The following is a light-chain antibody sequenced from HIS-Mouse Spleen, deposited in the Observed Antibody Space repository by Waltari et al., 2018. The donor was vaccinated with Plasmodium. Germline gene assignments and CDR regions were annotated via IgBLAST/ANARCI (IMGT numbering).Light chain of an antibody. CDR3: HQFNSYPLT. J-gene: IGKJ4*01. CDR2: DAS. CDR1: QGISSA. V-gene: IGKV1-13*02. Sequence: AIQLTQSPSSLSASVGDRVTITCRASQGISSALAWYQQKPGKAPKLLIYDASSLESWVPSRFSGSGSGTDFTLTISSLQPEDFATDYCHQFNSYPLTFGGGTKVEIK.